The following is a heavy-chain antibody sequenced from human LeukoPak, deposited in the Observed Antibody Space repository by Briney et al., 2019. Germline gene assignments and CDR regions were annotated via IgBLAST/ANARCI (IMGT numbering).Heavy chain of an antibody. J-gene: IGHJ4*02. Sequence: PSETLSLTCTVSGGSISSYYWSWIRQPPGKGLEWIGYIYYSGSTNYNPSLKSRVTISGDTSKNQSSPKLSSVTAADTAVYYCARSIYCSGGSCYLDYWGQGTLVTVSS. CDR2: IYYSGST. V-gene: IGHV4-59*01. D-gene: IGHD2-15*01. CDR3: ARSIYCSGGSCYLDY. CDR1: GGSISSYY.